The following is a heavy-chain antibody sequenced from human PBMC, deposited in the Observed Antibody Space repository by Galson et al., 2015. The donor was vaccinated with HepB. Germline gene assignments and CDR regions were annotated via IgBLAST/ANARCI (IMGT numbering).Heavy chain of an antibody. CDR2: TYYRSKWYY. CDR3: ARSLVAAAGRLDC. D-gene: IGHD6-13*01. Sequence: CAISGDSVSSDRAGWNWIRQSPSRGLEWLGRTYYRSKWYYEYAVSVKSRIVINPDTSRNQFFLQLNSVTPEDTAVYYCARSLVAAAGRLDCWGQGTLVTVSS. J-gene: IGHJ4*02. V-gene: IGHV6-1*01. CDR1: GDSVSSDRAG.